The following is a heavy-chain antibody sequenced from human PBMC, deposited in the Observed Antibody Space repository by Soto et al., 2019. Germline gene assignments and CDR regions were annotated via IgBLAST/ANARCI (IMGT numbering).Heavy chain of an antibody. V-gene: IGHV3-23*01. D-gene: IGHD5-18*01. Sequence: EVQLLESGGGLVQPGGSLRLSCAASGFTFSSYAMSWVRQAPGKGLEWVSAISSSGGSTYYADSVKSRFTISRDNSKNALYLQMNSLEAEDTAVYYCAKGDTAMGHYYYYGMDVWGQGTTVTVSS. CDR1: GFTFSSYA. CDR3: AKGDTAMGHYYYYGMDV. J-gene: IGHJ6*02. CDR2: ISSSGGST.